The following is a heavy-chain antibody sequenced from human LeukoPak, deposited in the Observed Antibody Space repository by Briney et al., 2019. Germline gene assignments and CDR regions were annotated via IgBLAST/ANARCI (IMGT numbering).Heavy chain of an antibody. D-gene: IGHD3-22*01. V-gene: IGHV4-59*01. CDR1: GGSINSYY. CDR2: IYYSGST. J-gene: IGHJ4*02. CDR3: ARVAPTRGFGSSGYYPLDY. Sequence: ASEPLTLTCTVSGGSINSYYWCWIRQPPGKGLDWMGYIYYSGSTNYNPSLKSRVTIAVETSKNQSSLRLTSVIAADTAVYYCARVAPTRGFGSSGYYPLDYWGQGTLVNVSS.